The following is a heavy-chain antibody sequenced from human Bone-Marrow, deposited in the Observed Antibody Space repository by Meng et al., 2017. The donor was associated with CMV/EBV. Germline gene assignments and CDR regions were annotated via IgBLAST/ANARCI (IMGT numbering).Heavy chain of an antibody. CDR1: GFTFSSYW. Sequence: GGSLRLSCAASGFTFSSYWMHWVRQAPGKGLVWVSRINSDGSSTSYADSVKGRFTISRDNAKNTLYLQMNSLRAEDTAVYYCARGYYDFWSGAEYYFDYWGQGTLVTVSS. J-gene: IGHJ4*02. V-gene: IGHV3-74*01. D-gene: IGHD3-3*01. CDR2: INSDGSST. CDR3: ARGYYDFWSGAEYYFDY.